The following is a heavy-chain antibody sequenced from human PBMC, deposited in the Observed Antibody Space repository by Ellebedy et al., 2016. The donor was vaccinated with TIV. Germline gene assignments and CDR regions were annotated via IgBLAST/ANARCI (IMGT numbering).Heavy chain of an antibody. CDR2: ISWNSGRI. Sequence: SLKISCAASGFIFDDYAMHWVRQVPGKGLEWVSGISWNSGRIGYVDSVKGRFTISRDNAKNSLYLQMNSLRTEDTALYYCAKEFYYASGSYYSYYFDYWGQGTLVTVSS. D-gene: IGHD3-10*01. CDR1: GFIFDDYA. J-gene: IGHJ4*02. CDR3: AKEFYYASGSYYSYYFDY. V-gene: IGHV3-9*01.